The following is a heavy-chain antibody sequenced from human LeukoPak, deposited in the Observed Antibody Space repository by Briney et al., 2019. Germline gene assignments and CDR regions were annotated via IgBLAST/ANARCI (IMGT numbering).Heavy chain of an antibody. V-gene: IGHV5-51*01. J-gene: IGHJ5*02. D-gene: IGHD3-22*01. CDR3: ARLADYYDNNGYYRNYNWFHP. Sequence: GESLKISCKGSGYSFTNYWIAWVRQLPGRGLEWMGIIFPGDSTTQHSPSFQGQVTISADKSINTAYLQWSSLTASDTAIYYCARLADYYDNNGYYRNYNWFHPWGQGTLVTVSS. CDR1: GYSFTNYW. CDR2: IFPGDSTT.